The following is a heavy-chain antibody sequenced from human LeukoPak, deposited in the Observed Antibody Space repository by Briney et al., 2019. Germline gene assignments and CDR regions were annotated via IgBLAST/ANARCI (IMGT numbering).Heavy chain of an antibody. CDR3: ARDAAPGNCSSTSCYRYYYYYYMDV. J-gene: IGHJ6*03. CDR1: GFTFSSYE. CDR2: ISSSGSTI. V-gene: IGHV3-48*03. Sequence: GGSLRLSCAASGFTFSSYEMNWVRQAPGKGLEWVSYISSSGSTIYYADSVKGRFTISRDNAKNSLCLQMNSLRAEDTAVYYCARDAAPGNCSSTSCYRYYYYYYMDVWGKGTTVTVSS. D-gene: IGHD2-2*01.